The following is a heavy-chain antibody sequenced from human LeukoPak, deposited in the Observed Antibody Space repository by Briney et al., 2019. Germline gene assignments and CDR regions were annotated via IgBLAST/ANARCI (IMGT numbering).Heavy chain of an antibody. J-gene: IGHJ3*02. D-gene: IGHD4-11*01. Sequence: SETLSLTCTVSGGSISSYYWSWIRQPPGKGLDWIGYIYYSGSTNYNPSLKSRVTISVDTSKNQFSLKLSSVTAADTAVYYCARPRLQEDAFDIWGQGTMVTVSS. CDR1: GGSISSYY. V-gene: IGHV4-59*01. CDR2: IYYSGST. CDR3: ARPRLQEDAFDI.